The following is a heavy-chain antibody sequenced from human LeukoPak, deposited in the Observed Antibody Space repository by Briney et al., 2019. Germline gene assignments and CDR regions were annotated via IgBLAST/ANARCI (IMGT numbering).Heavy chain of an antibody. D-gene: IGHD2-8*01. V-gene: IGHV3-23*01. Sequence: GGSLRLSCAASGFTFSSYWMSWVRQAPGKGLEWVSGISAGGSNTYYADSVMGRFTISRDNSKNTLYLQMNSLRAEDTAIYYCAKGLTNGVPEWGQGTLVTVSS. CDR2: ISAGGSNT. J-gene: IGHJ4*02. CDR1: GFTFSSYW. CDR3: AKGLTNGVPE.